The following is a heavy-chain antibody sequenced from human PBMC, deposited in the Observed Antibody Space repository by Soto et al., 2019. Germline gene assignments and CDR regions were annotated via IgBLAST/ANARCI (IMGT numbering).Heavy chain of an antibody. J-gene: IGHJ3*02. CDR3: ARDGSLMVYAPGGFDI. D-gene: IGHD2-8*01. V-gene: IGHV3-30*03. CDR1: GFSFSGHG. Sequence: PGGSLRLSCAASGFSFSGHGMHWVRQAPGKGLEWVTAISDDGSNKKYGDAVKGRFTISRDNSKNTLYLQMNSLRAEDTAVYYCARDGSLMVYAPGGFDIWGQGTKVTVSS. CDR2: ISDDGSNK.